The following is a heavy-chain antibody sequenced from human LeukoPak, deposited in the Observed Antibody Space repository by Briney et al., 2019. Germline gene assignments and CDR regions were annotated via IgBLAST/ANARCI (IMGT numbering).Heavy chain of an antibody. Sequence: SETLSLTCAVYGGSFSGYYWSWIRQPPGKELEWIGEINHSGSTNYNPSLKSRVTISVDTSKNQFSLKLSSVTAADTAVYYCARGQWTRELSHWGQGTMVTVSS. D-gene: IGHD3-16*02. J-gene: IGHJ3*01. V-gene: IGHV4-34*01. CDR3: ARGQWTRELSH. CDR2: INHSGST. CDR1: GGSFSGYY.